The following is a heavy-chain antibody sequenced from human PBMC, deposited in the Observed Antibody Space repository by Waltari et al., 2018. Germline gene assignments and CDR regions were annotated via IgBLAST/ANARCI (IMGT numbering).Heavy chain of an antibody. CDR2: INPNSGGT. Sequence: RQAPGQGLEWMGWINPNSGGTNYAQKFPGRVTITRDTSISTAYMELSRLRSDDTAVYYCARDLGGGYDFWSGYLGYYYGMDVWGQGTTVTVSS. J-gene: IGHJ6*02. V-gene: IGHV1-2*02. CDR3: ARDLGGGYDFWSGYLGYYYGMDV. D-gene: IGHD3-3*01.